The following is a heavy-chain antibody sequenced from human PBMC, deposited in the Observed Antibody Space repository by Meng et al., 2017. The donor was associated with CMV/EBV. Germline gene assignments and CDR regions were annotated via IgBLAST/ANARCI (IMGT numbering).Heavy chain of an antibody. CDR1: GYSISSGYY. Sequence: SETLSLTCTVSGYSISSGYYWGWIRQPPGKGLEWIGSIYHSGSTYYNPSLKSRVTISVDTSKNQFYLKLSSVTAADTAVYYCARAFYDFWSGYSSFDPWGQGTLVTVSS. CDR2: IYHSGST. CDR3: ARAFYDFWSGYSSFDP. J-gene: IGHJ5*02. V-gene: IGHV4-38-2*02. D-gene: IGHD3-3*01.